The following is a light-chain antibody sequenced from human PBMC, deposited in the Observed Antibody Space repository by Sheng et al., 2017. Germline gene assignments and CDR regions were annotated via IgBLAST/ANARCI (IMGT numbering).Light chain of an antibody. Sequence: SYELTQPPSVSVSPGQTASITCSGDKLGDKYACWYQQKPGQSPVLVIYQDSKRPSGIPERFSGSNSGNTATLTISGTQAMDEADYYCQAVGQQHCVFG. CDR2: QDS. CDR3: QAVGQQHCV. CDR1: KLGDKY. V-gene: IGLV3-1*01. J-gene: IGLJ1*01.